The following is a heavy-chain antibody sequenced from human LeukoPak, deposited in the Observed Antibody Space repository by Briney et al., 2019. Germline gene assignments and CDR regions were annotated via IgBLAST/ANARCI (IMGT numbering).Heavy chain of an antibody. CDR3: GKDQITGIVELNRPLDY. CDR2: ISGRGAST. CDR1: GFTFSSYA. D-gene: IGHD2/OR15-2a*01. J-gene: IGHJ4*02. V-gene: IGHV3-23*01. Sequence: GGSLRLSCAASGFTFSSYAMNWVRQAPGKGLEWVSGISGRGASTYYADSVRGRFTISRDNSKNTLYLQMHTLRAEDTAVYYCGKDQITGIVELNRPLDYWGQGILVTVSS.